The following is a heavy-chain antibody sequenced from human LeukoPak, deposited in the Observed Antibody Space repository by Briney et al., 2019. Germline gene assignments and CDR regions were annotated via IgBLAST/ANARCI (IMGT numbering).Heavy chain of an antibody. V-gene: IGHV1-69*05. CDR2: IIPIFGTA. Sequence: SVKVSCKASGGTFSSYAISWVRQAPGQGLEWMGRIIPIFGTANYPQKFQGRVTITTDESTSTAYMELSSLRSEDTAVYYCARDTYSSSWYVPNYFDYWGQGTLVTVSS. D-gene: IGHD6-13*01. J-gene: IGHJ4*02. CDR3: ARDTYSSSWYVPNYFDY. CDR1: GGTFSSYA.